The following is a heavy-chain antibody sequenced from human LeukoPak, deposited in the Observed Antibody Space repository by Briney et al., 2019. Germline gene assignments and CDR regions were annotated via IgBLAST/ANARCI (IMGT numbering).Heavy chain of an antibody. D-gene: IGHD3-22*01. V-gene: IGHV1-18*04. CDR3: ARDPYYYDSSGPKKDY. CDR2: ISAYNGNT. J-gene: IGHJ4*02. Sequence: ASGKVSCRASGYTFTSYYMHWVRQAPGQGLEWMAWISAYNGNTNYAQKLQGRVTMTTDTSTSTAYMELRSLRSDDTAVYYCARDPYYYDSSGPKKDYWGQGTLVNVSS. CDR1: GYTFTSYY.